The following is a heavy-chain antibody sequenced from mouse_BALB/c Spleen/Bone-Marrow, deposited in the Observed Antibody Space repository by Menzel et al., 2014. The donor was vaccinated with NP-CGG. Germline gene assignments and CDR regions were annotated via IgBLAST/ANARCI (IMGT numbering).Heavy chain of an antibody. J-gene: IGHJ4*01. D-gene: IGHD4-1*01. V-gene: IGHV1-54*01. CDR1: GYAFTNYL. CDR3: ARCLTGTSALDF. CDR2: TNPGSGGT. Sequence: QVQLQQSGAELVRPGTSVKVSCKASGYAFTNYLIEWVKQRPGQGLEWIGVTNPGSGGTNYNEKFRGKATLTADKSSSTAYMQLSSLTSDDSAVYFCARCLTGTSALDFWGQGTSVTVSS.